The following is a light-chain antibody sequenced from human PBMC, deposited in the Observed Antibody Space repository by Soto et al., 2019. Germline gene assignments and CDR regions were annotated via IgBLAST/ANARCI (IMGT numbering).Light chain of an antibody. CDR2: AAS. J-gene: IGKJ4*01. Sequence: DIQMTQSPSSLSASVGDRVTITCRASQSISSYLNWYQQKPGKAPKLLIYAASSLQSGVPSRFSGSGSGTDFTLTISSLQPEDFATYYCQQSYSTSSLTFGGGTKVDNK. CDR1: QSISSY. CDR3: QQSYSTSSLT. V-gene: IGKV1-39*01.